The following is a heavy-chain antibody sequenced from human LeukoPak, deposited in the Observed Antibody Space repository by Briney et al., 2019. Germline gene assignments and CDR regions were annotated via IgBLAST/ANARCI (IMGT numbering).Heavy chain of an antibody. J-gene: IGHJ3*02. Sequence: GRSLRLSCAASGFTFSGYPMHWVRQAPGKGLEWVAVISYDGSNKYYADSVKGRFTISRDNAKNTLYLQMNSLRAEDTAVYYCARRSAAKDAFDIWGQGTMVTVSS. CDR3: ARRSAAKDAFDI. D-gene: IGHD6-25*01. CDR1: GFTFSGYP. CDR2: ISYDGSNK. V-gene: IGHV3-30*04.